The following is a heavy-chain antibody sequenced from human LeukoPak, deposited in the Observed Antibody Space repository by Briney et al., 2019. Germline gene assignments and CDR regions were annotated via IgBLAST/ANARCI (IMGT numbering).Heavy chain of an antibody. CDR3: ARDHYSRNDY. J-gene: IGHJ4*02. V-gene: IGHV3-48*02. Sequence: PGGSLRLSCAASGFTFSSYSMNWVSQAPGKGLEWVSYISSSTTIYYADSVKGRFTISRDNAKNSLYLQMNSLRDEDTAVYYCARDHYSRNDYWGQGTLVTVSS. CDR2: ISSSTTI. CDR1: GFTFSSYS. D-gene: IGHD6-13*01.